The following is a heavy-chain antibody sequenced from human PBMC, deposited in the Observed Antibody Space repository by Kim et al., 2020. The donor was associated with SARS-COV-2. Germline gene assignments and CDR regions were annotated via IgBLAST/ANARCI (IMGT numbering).Heavy chain of an antibody. CDR2: IKGDGSST. Sequence: GGSLRLSCAASGFTFSSYWMHWVRQAPGKGLVWVSRIKGDGSSTSYADSVQGRFTVSRDNAKNTLYLQMNSLRAEDTAVYYCAKSDFCDIWGQGTMVTVSS. J-gene: IGHJ3*02. V-gene: IGHV3-74*01. CDR3: AKSDFCDI. CDR1: GFTFSSYW. D-gene: IGHD2-21*01.